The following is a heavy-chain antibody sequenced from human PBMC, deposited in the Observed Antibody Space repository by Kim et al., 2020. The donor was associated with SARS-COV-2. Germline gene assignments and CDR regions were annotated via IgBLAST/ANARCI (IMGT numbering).Heavy chain of an antibody. D-gene: IGHD5-12*01. CDR3: ARARQGGWLRRYFDY. J-gene: IGHJ4*02. CDR2: IYYSGST. CDR1: GGSISSYY. V-gene: IGHV4-59*01. Sequence: SETLSLTCTVSGGSISSYYWSWIRQPPGKGLEWIGYIYYSGSTNYNPSLKSRVTISVDTSKNQFSLKLSSVTAADTAVYYCARARQGGWLRRYFDYWGQGTLVTVSS.